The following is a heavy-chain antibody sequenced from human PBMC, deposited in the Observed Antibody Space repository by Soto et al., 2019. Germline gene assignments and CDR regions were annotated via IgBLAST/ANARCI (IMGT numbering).Heavy chain of an antibody. J-gene: IGHJ4*02. D-gene: IGHD1-26*01. Sequence: GASVKVSCKASGYTFTSYYIHWVRQAPGQGLEWMGIINPSGGSTSYAQKFQGRVTMTRDTSTSTVYMELSSLRSEDTAVYYCARASGPYSGSLDFDYWGQGTLVTVSS. CDR3: ARASGPYSGSLDFDY. V-gene: IGHV1-46*01. CDR1: GYTFTSYY. CDR2: INPSGGST.